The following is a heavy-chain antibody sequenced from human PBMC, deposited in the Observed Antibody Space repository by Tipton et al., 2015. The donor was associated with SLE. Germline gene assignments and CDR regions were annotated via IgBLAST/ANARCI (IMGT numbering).Heavy chain of an antibody. D-gene: IGHD5-24*01. Sequence: TLSLTCTVSGGSISSSSYYWGWIRQPPGKGLEWIGSFYYSGSTYYNPSLKSRVTISVDTSKNQFSLKLSSVTAADTAVYYCASLSRDGYNNLAYWGQGTLVTVSS. CDR2: FYYSGST. CDR1: GGSISSSSYY. J-gene: IGHJ4*02. CDR3: ASLSRDGYNNLAY. V-gene: IGHV4-39*07.